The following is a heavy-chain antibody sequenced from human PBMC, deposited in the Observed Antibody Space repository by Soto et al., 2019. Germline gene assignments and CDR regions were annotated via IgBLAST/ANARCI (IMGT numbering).Heavy chain of an antibody. CDR2: MYYSGST. Sequence: QLQLQESGPGLVKPSETLSLTCTVSGGSITSSSYYWGWIRQPPGKGLEWIATMYYSGSTYYNPSLKSRGTIAMDTCKCQFALRLDSVTAADTAVYYCARNESGSFGYWGQGTLVTVSS. V-gene: IGHV4-39*01. CDR1: GGSITSSSYY. CDR3: ARNESGSFGY. D-gene: IGHD1-26*01. J-gene: IGHJ4*02.